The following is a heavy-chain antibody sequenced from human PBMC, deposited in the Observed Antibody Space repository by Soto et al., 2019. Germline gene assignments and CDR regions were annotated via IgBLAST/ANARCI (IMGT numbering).Heavy chain of an antibody. D-gene: IGHD2-21*01. CDR3: AREAHFCGRSDVFDF. J-gene: IGHJ3*01. CDR1: GFNFNIYT. Sequence: GGSLRLSCAASGFNFNIYTMTWVRQAPEKGLEWVSSISPDSNYIYYADSMKGRFTVSRDGAENSLYLHMNSLRADDTAVYYCAREAHFCGRSDVFDFWGQGTMVTVSS. V-gene: IGHV3-21*01. CDR2: ISPDSNYI.